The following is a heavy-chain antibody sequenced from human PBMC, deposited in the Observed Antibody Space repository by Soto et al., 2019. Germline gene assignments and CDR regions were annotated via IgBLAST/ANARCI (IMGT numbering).Heavy chain of an antibody. V-gene: IGHV1-69*13. CDR1: GGTFSSYA. CDR3: ARGAARMGGYYYYYGMDV. D-gene: IGHD6-6*01. Sequence: AASVKVSCKASGGTFSSYAISWVRQAPGQGLEWMGGIIPIFGTANYAQKSQGRVTITADESTSTAYMELSSLRSEDTAVYYCARGAARMGGYYYYYGMDVWGQGTTVTVSS. J-gene: IGHJ6*02. CDR2: IIPIFGTA.